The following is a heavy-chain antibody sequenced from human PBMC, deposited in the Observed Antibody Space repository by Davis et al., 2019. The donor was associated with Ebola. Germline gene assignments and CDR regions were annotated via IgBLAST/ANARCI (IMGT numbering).Heavy chain of an antibody. CDR1: GGTFSSYA. J-gene: IGHJ6*02. CDR2: IIPILGIA. Sequence: AASVTVSCKASGGTFSSYAISWVRQAPGQGLEWMGRIIPILGIANYAQKFQGRVTITADESTSTAYMELSSLRAEDTAVYYCARAPPVADWGGMDVWGQGTTVTVSS. CDR3: ARAPPVADWGGMDV. V-gene: IGHV1-69*04. D-gene: IGHD3/OR15-3a*01.